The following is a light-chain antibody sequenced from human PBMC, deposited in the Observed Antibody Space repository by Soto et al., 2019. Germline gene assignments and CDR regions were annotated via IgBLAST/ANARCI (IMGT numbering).Light chain of an antibody. CDR1: QYINTR. J-gene: IGKJ1*01. CDR2: KTS. V-gene: IGKV3-11*01. Sequence: EIVLAQSPGSLSLSPGERVTLSCRASQYINTRLAWYQHRPGQAPRLLIYKTSIRAAGIPARFSASGSGTDSTLTISDVQPEDFAIYYCHQRQSWPRTFGQGTKVDIK. CDR3: HQRQSWPRT.